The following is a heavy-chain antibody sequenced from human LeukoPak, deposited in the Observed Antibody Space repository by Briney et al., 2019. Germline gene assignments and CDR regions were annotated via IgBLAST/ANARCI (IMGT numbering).Heavy chain of an antibody. D-gene: IGHD1/OR15-1a*01. CDR2: INHSGST. J-gene: IGHJ5*02. CDR1: GGSFSGYY. Sequence: PLETLSLTCAVYGGSFSGYYWSWIRQPPGKGLEWIGEINHSGSTNYNPSLKSRVTISVDTSKNQFSLKLSSVTAADTAVYYCARGLPRDGAVPNNRNWFDPWGQGTLVTVSS. V-gene: IGHV4-34*01. CDR3: ARGLPRDGAVPNNRNWFDP.